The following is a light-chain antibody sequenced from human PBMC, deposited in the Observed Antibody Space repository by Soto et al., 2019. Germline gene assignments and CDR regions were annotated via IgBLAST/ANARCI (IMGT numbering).Light chain of an antibody. CDR2: DVS. Sequence: QCLLTQPASVSGSPGRSITISCPGTSSDVGGYNYVSWYQQHPGKAPKLMIYDVSNRPSGVSNRFSGSKSGNTASLTISGLQAEDEADYYCSSYTSSSTPLYVFGTGTKVTVL. V-gene: IGLV2-14*01. J-gene: IGLJ1*01. CDR1: SSDVGGYNY. CDR3: SSYTSSSTPLYV.